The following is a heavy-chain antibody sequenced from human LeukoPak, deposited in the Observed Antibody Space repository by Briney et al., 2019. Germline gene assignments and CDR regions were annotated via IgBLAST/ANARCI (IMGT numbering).Heavy chain of an antibody. D-gene: IGHD6-19*01. CDR1: GGTFSSYT. J-gene: IGHJ4*02. CDR2: IITILCIA. CDR3: ARGVAGGWVLFDY. Sequence: GASVKVSFKASGGTFSSYTLSWVRQAPGQRREWMGRIITILCIANYAQKFQPRVTITADKSSQTAYMALSSLRSEDTAVYYCARGVAGGWVLFDYWGQGTLVTVSS. V-gene: IGHV1-69*02.